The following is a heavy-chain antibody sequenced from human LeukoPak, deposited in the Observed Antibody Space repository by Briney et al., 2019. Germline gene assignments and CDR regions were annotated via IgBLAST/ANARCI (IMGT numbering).Heavy chain of an antibody. J-gene: IGHJ4*02. CDR2: ISYDGSNK. V-gene: IGHV3-30*18. Sequence: GGSLRLSCAASGFTFSSYGMHWVRQAPGKGLEWVAVISYDGSNKYYADSVKGRFTISRGNSKNTLYLQMNSLRAEDTAVYYCANYYDSSGYKGYWGQGTLVTVSS. CDR3: ANYYDSSGYKGY. CDR1: GFTFSSYG. D-gene: IGHD3-22*01.